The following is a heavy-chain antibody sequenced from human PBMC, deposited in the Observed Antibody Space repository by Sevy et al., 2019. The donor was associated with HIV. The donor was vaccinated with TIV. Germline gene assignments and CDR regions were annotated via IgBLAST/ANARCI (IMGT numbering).Heavy chain of an antibody. CDR1: GFTFSSYA. CDR2: ISYDGSNK. J-gene: IGHJ4*02. CDR3: ARDRTVVVTDDYYFDY. Sequence: GGSLRLSCAASGFTFSSYAMHWVRQAPGKGLEWVAVISYDGSNKYYADSVKGRFTISRDNSENTLYLQMNSLRAEDTAVYYCARDRTVVVTDDYYFDYWGQGTLVTVSS. D-gene: IGHD2-15*01. V-gene: IGHV3-30*04.